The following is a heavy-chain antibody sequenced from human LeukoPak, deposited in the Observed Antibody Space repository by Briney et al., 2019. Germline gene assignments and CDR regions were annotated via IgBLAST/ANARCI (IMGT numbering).Heavy chain of an antibody. CDR3: ARTQGYYYGSGSYDY. V-gene: IGHV1-2*02. D-gene: IGHD3-10*01. CDR1: GYTFTGYY. CDR2: INPNSGGT. Sequence: ASGKVSCKASGYTFTGYYMHWVRQAPGQGLEWMGWINPNSGGTNYAQKFQGRVTMTRDTSISTAYMELSRLRSDDTAVYYCARTQGYYYGSGSYDYWGQGTLVTVSS. J-gene: IGHJ4*02.